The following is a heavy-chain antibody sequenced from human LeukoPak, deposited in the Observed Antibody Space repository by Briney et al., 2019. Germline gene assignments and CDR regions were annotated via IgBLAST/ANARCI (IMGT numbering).Heavy chain of an antibody. CDR2: IYYSGST. CDR3: AKVYCSSTSCYTPYYFDY. V-gene: IGHV4-59*01. J-gene: IGHJ4*02. Sequence: SETLSLTCTVSGRSISSYYWSWIRQPPGKGLEWIGYIYYSGSTNYNPSLKSRVTISVDTSKNQFSLKLSSVTAADTAVYYCAKVYCSSTSCYTPYYFDYWGQGTLVTVSS. D-gene: IGHD2-2*02. CDR1: GRSISSYY.